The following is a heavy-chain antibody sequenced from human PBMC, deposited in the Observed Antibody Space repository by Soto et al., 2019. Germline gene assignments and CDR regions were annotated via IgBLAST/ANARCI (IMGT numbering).Heavy chain of an antibody. V-gene: IGHV1-69*13. D-gene: IGHD2-2*01. J-gene: IGHJ5*02. CDR1: GGTFSSYA. Sequence: ASVKVSCKASGGTFSSYAISWVRQAPGQGLEWMGGVIPIFGTANYAQKFQGRVTITADESTSTAYMELSSLRSEDTAVYYCARVQSYDCSSTSCYGWFDLWGQGTLVTVSS. CDR3: ARVQSYDCSSTSCYGWFDL. CDR2: VIPIFGTA.